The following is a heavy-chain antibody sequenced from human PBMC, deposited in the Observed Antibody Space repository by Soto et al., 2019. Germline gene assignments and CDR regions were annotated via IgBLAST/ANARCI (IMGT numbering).Heavy chain of an antibody. CDR2: IYYSGST. D-gene: IGHD6-6*01. Sequence: SETLSLTCTVSCGSISSYYWSWIRQPPGKGLEWIGYIYYSGSTNYNPSLKSRVTISVDTSKNQFSLKLSSVTAADTAVYYCARSIGPNYYYGMDVWGQGTTVTVSS. CDR1: CGSISSYY. J-gene: IGHJ6*02. CDR3: ARSIGPNYYYGMDV. V-gene: IGHV4-59*01.